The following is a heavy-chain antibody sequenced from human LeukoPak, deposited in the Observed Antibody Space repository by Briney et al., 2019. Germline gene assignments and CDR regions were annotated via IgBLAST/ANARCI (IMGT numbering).Heavy chain of an antibody. CDR2: IIPILGIA. CDR3: ARRRPAASRDLDLGY. D-gene: IGHD2-2*01. Sequence: EASVKVSCKASGGTFSSYAISWVRQAPGQGLEWMGRIIPILGIANYAQKFQGRVTITADKSTSTAYMELSSLRSEDTAVYYCARRRPAASRDLDLGYWGQGTLVTVSS. CDR1: GGTFSSYA. V-gene: IGHV1-69*04. J-gene: IGHJ4*02.